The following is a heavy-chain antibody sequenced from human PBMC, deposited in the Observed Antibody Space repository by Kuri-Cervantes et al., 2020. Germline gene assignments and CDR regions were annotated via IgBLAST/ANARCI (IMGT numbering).Heavy chain of an antibody. D-gene: IGHD5-24*01. V-gene: IGHV3-30-3*01. J-gene: IGHJ4*02. CDR1: GFTFSSYA. Sequence: GESLKISCAASGFTFSSYAMHWVRQAPGKGLEWVAVISYDGSNKYYADSVKGRFTISRDNSKNTLYLQMNSLRAEDTAVYYCAREWFRDGYENTGIDYWGQGTQVTVSS. CDR2: ISYDGSNK. CDR3: AREWFRDGYENTGIDY.